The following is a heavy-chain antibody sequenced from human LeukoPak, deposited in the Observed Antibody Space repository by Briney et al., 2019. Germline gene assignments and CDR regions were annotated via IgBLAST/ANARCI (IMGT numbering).Heavy chain of an antibody. CDR2: IYYSGST. Sequence: SETLSLTCSVSGGSITGQYWSWIRQPPGKGLEWIGYIYYSGSTKYNPSLKSRVTISVDTSQNQFSLKLSSVTAADTAVFYCASLTTADAFDIWGQGTMVTVSS. CDR3: ASLTTADAFDI. D-gene: IGHD3-22*01. J-gene: IGHJ3*02. CDR1: GGSITGQY. V-gene: IGHV4-59*11.